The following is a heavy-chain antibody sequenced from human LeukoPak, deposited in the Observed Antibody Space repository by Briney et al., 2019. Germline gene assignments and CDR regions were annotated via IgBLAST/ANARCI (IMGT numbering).Heavy chain of an antibody. CDR1: GYTFDDYG. V-gene: IGHV3-48*03. D-gene: IGHD3-10*01. CDR3: ARGRNTLVRGSMPSYYYHGMDV. J-gene: IGHJ6*02. Sequence: SGGSLRLSCAASGYTFDDYGMNWVRQAPGKGLEWVSYISSSGGTIYYADSVKGRFTISRDNAKNSLYLQMNSLRAEDTAVYYCARGRNTLVRGSMPSYYYHGMDVWGQGTTVTVSS. CDR2: ISSSGGTI.